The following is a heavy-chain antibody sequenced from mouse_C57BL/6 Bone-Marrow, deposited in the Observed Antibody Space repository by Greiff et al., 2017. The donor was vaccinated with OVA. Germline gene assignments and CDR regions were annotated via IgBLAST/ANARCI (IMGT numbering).Heavy chain of an antibody. D-gene: IGHD2-1*01. CDR1: GFTFSDYY. CDR2: ISNGGGST. Sequence: EVKLMESGGGLVQPGGSLKLSCAASGFTFSDYYMYWVRQTPEKRLEWVAYISNGGGSTYYPDTVKGRFTISRDNAKNTLYLQMSRLKSEDTAMYYCAGQGPVYYGNWFAYWGQGTLVTVSA. CDR3: AGQGPVYYGNWFAY. V-gene: IGHV5-12*01. J-gene: IGHJ3*01.